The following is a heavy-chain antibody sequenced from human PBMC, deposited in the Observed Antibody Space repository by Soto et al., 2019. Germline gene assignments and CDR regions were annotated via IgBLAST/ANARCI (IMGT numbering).Heavy chain of an antibody. V-gene: IGHV4-39*07. CDR2: IYYSGTT. CDR3: TRGPSGDKVDY. D-gene: IGHD7-27*01. CDR1: GDSISSSFYY. Sequence: SETLSLTCNVSGDSISSSFYYWGWIRQPPGKGLEWIGAIYYSGTTYYNPSLESRVTISVDKSKKQFSLKLSSVSAADTAVYYCTRGPSGDKVDYWGQGTLVTVSS. J-gene: IGHJ4*02.